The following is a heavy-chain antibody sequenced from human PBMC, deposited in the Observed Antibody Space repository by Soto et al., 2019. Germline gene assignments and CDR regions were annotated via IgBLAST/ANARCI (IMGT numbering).Heavy chain of an antibody. CDR3: ARTMTYYDILTIFDY. Sequence: ASVKVSCKASGYTFTSYYMHWVRQAPGQGLEWMGIINPSGGSTSYAQKFQGRVTMTRDTSTSTVYMELSSLRSEDTAVYYCARTMTYYDILTIFDYWGQGTLVTVSS. CDR2: INPSGGST. J-gene: IGHJ4*02. V-gene: IGHV1-46*03. D-gene: IGHD3-9*01. CDR1: GYTFTSYY.